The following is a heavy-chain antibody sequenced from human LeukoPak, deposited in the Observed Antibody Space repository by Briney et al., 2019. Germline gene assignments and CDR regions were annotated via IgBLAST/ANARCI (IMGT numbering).Heavy chain of an antibody. Sequence: PSETLSLTCAVYGGPFRGYYWSWIRQPPGKGREWVGEINHSGRTNYNPSLKSRVTIFVDKFKNQFPLQLNTVPPEDTAVYYCARLSYYGSGSPFNYYYYMDVWGKGTTVTVSS. CDR3: ARLSYYGSGSPFNYYYYMDV. D-gene: IGHD3-10*01. CDR2: INHSGRT. CDR1: GGPFRGYY. V-gene: IGHV4-34*01. J-gene: IGHJ6*03.